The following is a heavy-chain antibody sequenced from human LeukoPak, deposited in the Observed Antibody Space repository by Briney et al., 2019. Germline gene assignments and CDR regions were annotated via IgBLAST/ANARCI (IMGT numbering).Heavy chain of an antibody. J-gene: IGHJ4*02. D-gene: IGHD6-13*01. CDR1: GFTFSSHA. V-gene: IGHV3-64*01. CDR3: ARSNLLAAAGNGYYFDY. Sequence: QSGGSLRLSCAASGFTFSSHAMHWVRQAPGKGLEYVSAISSNGGSTYYANSVKGRFTISRDNSKNTLYLQMGSLRAEDMAVYYCARSNLLAAAGNGYYFDYWGQGTLVTVSS. CDR2: ISSNGGST.